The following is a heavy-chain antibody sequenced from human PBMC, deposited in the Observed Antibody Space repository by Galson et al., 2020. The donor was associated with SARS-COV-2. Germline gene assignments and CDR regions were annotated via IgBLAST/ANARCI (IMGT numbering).Heavy chain of an antibody. D-gene: IGHD1-1*01. CDR3: VRVGRNVDY. J-gene: IGHJ4*02. CDR1: NAC. V-gene: IGHV3-15*01. CDR2: LKTKRDGQTT. Sequence: NACMSWVRQTPGQGLDWVGRLKTKRDGQTTDYAAPVRDRLDISTDDSKDTMYLQMNRLKTEDTGVYYWVRVGRNVDYGGGGILV.